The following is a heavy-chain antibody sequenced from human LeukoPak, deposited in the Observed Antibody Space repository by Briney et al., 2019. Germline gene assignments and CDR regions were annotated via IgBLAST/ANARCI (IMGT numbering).Heavy chain of an antibody. CDR3: ARGRSSWYSSSFDY. V-gene: IGHV4-34*01. D-gene: IGHD6-13*01. J-gene: IGHJ4*02. CDR1: GGSFSGYY. CDR2: INHSGST. Sequence: SETLSLTCAVYGGSFSGYYWSWIRQPPGKGLEWIGEINHSGSTNYNPSLKSRVTISVDTSKNQFSLKLSSVTAADTAVYYCARGRSSWYSSSFDYWGQGTLVTVSS.